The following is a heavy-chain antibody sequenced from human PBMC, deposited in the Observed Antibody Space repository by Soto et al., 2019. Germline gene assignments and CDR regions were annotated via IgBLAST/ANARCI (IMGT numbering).Heavy chain of an antibody. J-gene: IGHJ4*02. D-gene: IGHD6-6*01. Sequence: GGSLRLSCAASGFTFSSYWMHWVRQAPGKGLVWVSRINSDGSSTSYADSVKGRFTISRDNAKNTLYLQMNSLRAEDTAVYYCAREKVSAQLVGRGLYFDYWSQETLVTVSS. CDR3: AREKVSAQLVGRGLYFDY. CDR2: INSDGSST. CDR1: GFTFSSYW. V-gene: IGHV3-74*01.